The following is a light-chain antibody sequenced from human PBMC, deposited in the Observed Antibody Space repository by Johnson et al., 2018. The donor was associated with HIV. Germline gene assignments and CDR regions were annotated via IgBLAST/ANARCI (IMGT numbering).Light chain of an antibody. J-gene: IGLJ1*01. CDR2: ENN. CDR1: SSNIANNY. CDR3: GTWDTSLSVYV. V-gene: IGLV1-51*02. Sequence: QSVLTKPPSVSAAPGHQVTISCSGSSSNIANNYVSWYQQFPGTAPKLLIYENNKRPSGISDRFSGSTSGTSATLGITGLQPGDEADFYCGTWDTSLSVYVFGTGTKVTVL.